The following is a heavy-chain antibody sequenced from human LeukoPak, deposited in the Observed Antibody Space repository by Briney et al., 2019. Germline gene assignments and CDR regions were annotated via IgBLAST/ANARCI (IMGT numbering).Heavy chain of an antibody. D-gene: IGHD6-13*01. V-gene: IGHV3-21*04. CDR1: GFTFSSYS. CDR2: ISSSSSYI. J-gene: IGHJ6*03. CDR3: ARAAAAGQYYYYYYMDV. Sequence: GGSLRLSCAASGFTFSSYSMNWVRQAPGKGLEWVSSISSSSSYIYYADSVKGRFTISRDNAKNTLYLQMNSLRAEDTAVYYCARAAAAGQYYYYYYMDVWGKGTTVTISS.